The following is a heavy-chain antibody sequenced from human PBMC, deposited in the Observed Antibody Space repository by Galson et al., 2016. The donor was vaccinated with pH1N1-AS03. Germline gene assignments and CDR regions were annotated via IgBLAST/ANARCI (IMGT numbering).Heavy chain of an antibody. Sequence: SVKVSCKASGYTFTSYGISWVRQAPGLGLEWMGWISAHNGYTKYAQKLQGRVTMTTDTSTSTAYMELRSLRSDDTAVCYCARAAGELLSSSDYWGQGTLVTVSS. CDR3: ARAAGELLSSSDY. CDR2: ISAHNGYT. D-gene: IGHD1-26*01. CDR1: GYTFTSYG. J-gene: IGHJ4*02. V-gene: IGHV1-18*04.